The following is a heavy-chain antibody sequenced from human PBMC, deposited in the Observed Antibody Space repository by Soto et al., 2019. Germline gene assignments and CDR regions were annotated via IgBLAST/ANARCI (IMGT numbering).Heavy chain of an antibody. CDR2: ISGGGNDR. D-gene: IGHD5-12*01. Sequence: LRLSCAASGFTFSSYWMSWVRQTPEKGLEWVAGISGGGNDRYYADFVQGRFTLSRDNSRNILYLQVTSLRAHDTAMYFCARSLFMVAPDNEPFDYWGQGTLVTVSS. CDR1: GFTFSSYW. CDR3: ARSLFMVAPDNEPFDY. J-gene: IGHJ4*02. V-gene: IGHV3-23*01.